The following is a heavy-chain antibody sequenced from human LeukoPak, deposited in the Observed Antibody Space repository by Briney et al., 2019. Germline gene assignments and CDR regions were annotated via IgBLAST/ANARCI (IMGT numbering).Heavy chain of an antibody. CDR3: ATRGRIAVAGRGGLFYY. Sequence: PGGSLRLSCEASGFPFINFAMSWVRQAPGKGLEWVSVIYSGGSTYYADSVKGRFTISRDNSKNTLYLQMNSLRAEDTAVYYCATRGRIAVAGRGGLFYYWGQGTLVTVSS. D-gene: IGHD6-19*01. J-gene: IGHJ4*02. CDR1: GFPFINFA. V-gene: IGHV3-53*01. CDR2: IYSGGST.